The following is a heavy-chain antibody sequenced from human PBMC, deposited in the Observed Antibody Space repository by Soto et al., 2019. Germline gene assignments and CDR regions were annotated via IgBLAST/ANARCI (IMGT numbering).Heavy chain of an antibody. Sequence: EVQLVESGGGLVQPGGSLRLSCAASGFTLSDFSMHWARQAAGKGLEFVSAISYKGGSTYYANSVKGRFTISRDNSKNTLYLQMGSLRAEDMAVYYCARVSARGQAAFDIWGQGKMVTVSS. D-gene: IGHD5-12*01. CDR3: ARVSARGQAAFDI. J-gene: IGHJ3*02. CDR2: ISYKGGST. V-gene: IGHV3-64*01. CDR1: GFTLSDFS.